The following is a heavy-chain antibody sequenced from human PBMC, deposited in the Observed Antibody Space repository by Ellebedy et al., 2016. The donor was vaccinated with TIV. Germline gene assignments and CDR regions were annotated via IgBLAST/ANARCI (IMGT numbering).Heavy chain of an antibody. CDR3: ARDGIVGGTTEYYFDY. CDR1: GFTFSSNW. D-gene: IGHD1-26*01. CDR2: INSDGSST. Sequence: GESLKISCAASGFTFSSNWMHWVRQAPGKGLVWVSRINSDGSSTSYADSVKGRFTISRDNAKNTLYLQMNNLRAEDTAVYYCARDGIVGGTTEYYFDYWGQGTQVTVSS. V-gene: IGHV3-74*01. J-gene: IGHJ4*02.